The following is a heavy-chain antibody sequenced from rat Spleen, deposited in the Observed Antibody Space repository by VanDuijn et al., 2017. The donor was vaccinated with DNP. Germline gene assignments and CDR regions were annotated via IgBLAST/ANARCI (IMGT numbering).Heavy chain of an antibody. Sequence: EVQLVESGGGLVQPGNSLKLSCAASGFTFSDYAMAWVRQSPKKGLEWVATIIYDGSSTYYRDSVKGRFTISRDNAKSTLYLQMDSLRSEDTATYYCATHPPYVYYGLLDYFDYWGQGVMVTVSS. CDR1: GFTFSDYA. D-gene: IGHD1-6*01. V-gene: IGHV5S10*01. CDR2: IIYDGSST. CDR3: ATHPPYVYYGLLDYFDY. J-gene: IGHJ2*01.